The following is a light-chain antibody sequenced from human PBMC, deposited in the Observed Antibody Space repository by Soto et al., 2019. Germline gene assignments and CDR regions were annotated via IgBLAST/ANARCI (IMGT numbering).Light chain of an antibody. CDR1: DDISNY. V-gene: IGKV1-33*01. CDR2: DAS. CDR3: QQYANLPLT. Sequence: DIQMTQSPSSLSASVGDRVTITCQASDDISNYLNWYQQKPGKAPKVLIYDASHLESGVPSRFSGGGSGTELTFTISSLQAEDIATYYCQQYANLPLTFGPGTKVDIK. J-gene: IGKJ3*01.